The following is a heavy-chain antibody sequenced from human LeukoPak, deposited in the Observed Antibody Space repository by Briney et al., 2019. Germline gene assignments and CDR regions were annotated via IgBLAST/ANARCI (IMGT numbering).Heavy chain of an antibody. CDR1: GGSISSYS. Sequence: SETLSLTCTVSGGSISSYSWSWIRQPAGKGLEWIGRIFASGSTKYNPSLKSRVTMSVETSKNQFSLKLSSVTAADTAVYYCAREGSAFDIWGQGTMVTVSS. V-gene: IGHV4-4*07. CDR2: IFASGST. J-gene: IGHJ3*02. CDR3: AREGSAFDI.